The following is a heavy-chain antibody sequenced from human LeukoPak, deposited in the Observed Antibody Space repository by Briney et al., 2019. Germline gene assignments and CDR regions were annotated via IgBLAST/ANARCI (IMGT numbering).Heavy chain of an antibody. CDR1: GGSISSSSYY. CDR3: ATTSRYRIDA. CDR2: IYYSGST. D-gene: IGHD2-2*01. Sequence: SETLSLTCTVSGGSISSSSYYWGWIRQPPGKGLEWIGSIYYSGSTYYNPSLKSRVTISVDTSKNQFSLKLSSVTAADTALYYCATTSRYRIDAWGQGTLVTVSS. J-gene: IGHJ5*02. V-gene: IGHV4-39*07.